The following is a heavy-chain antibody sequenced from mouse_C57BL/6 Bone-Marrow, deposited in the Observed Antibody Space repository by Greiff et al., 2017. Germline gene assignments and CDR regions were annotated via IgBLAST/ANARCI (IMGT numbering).Heavy chain of an antibody. CDR2: IYPGDGDT. CDR3: ARDGFITSFDY. CDR1: GYAFSSYW. Sequence: VQLMESGAELVKPGASVKISCKASGYAFSSYWMNWVKQRPGKGLEWIGKIYPGDGDTNYNGKFKGKATLTADKPSSTAYMQLSSLSSEDSAVYFCARDGFITSFDYGGHGTTLTVSS. V-gene: IGHV1-80*01. J-gene: IGHJ2*01. D-gene: IGHD1-1*01.